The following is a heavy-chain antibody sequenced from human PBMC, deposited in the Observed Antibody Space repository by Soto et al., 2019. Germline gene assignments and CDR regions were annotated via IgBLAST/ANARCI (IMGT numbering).Heavy chain of an antibody. Sequence: SETLSLTCTVSGGSISSYYWSWIRQPPGKGLEWIGYIYYSGSTNYNPSLKSRVTISVDTSKNQFSLKLSSVTAADTAVYYCAKNWGCTNGVCYPYNWFYPWGQGTLVTVSS. CDR3: AKNWGCTNGVCYPYNWFYP. CDR1: GGSISSYY. CDR2: IYYSGST. J-gene: IGHJ5*02. V-gene: IGHV4-59*08. D-gene: IGHD2-8*01.